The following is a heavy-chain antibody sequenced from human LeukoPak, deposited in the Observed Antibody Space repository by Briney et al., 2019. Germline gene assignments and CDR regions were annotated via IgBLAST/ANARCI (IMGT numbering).Heavy chain of an antibody. D-gene: IGHD6-19*01. J-gene: IGHJ4*02. Sequence: ASVKVSCKASGYTFTSYAMHWVRQAPGQRLEWMEWINAGNGNTKYSQKFQGRVTITRDTSASTAYMELSSLRSEDTAVYYCARFPCSSGWYYDYWGQGTLVTVSS. CDR1: GYTFTSYA. CDR2: INAGNGNT. V-gene: IGHV1-3*01. CDR3: ARFPCSSGWYYDY.